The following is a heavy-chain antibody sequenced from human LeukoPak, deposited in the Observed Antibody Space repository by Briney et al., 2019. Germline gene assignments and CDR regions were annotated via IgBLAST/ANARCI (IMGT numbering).Heavy chain of an antibody. D-gene: IGHD6-19*01. J-gene: IGHJ4*02. V-gene: IGHV3-30*09. CDR1: GFTFSSYA. CDR2: ISYDGSNK. Sequence: GGSLRLPCAASGFTFSSYAMHWVRQAPGKGLEWVAVISYDGSNKYYADSVKGRFAISRDNSKNRLYLQMNSLRAEDTAVYYCARTFTVAGPIDYWGQGTLVTVSS. CDR3: ARTFTVAGPIDY.